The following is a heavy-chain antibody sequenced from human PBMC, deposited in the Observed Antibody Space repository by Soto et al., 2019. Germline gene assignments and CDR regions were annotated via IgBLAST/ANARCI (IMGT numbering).Heavy chain of an antibody. J-gene: IGHJ4*02. D-gene: IGHD6-13*01. CDR3: ARLSSDSSSWRHFDD. CDR2: ISAYNGNT. V-gene: IGHV1-18*01. CDR1: GYTFTSYG. Sequence: ASVKVSCKASGYTFTSYGISWVRQAPGQGLEWMGWISAYNGNTNYAQKLQGRVTMTTDTSTSTAYMELRSLRSDDTAVYYCARLSSDSSSWRHFDDWGQGTLVTVSS.